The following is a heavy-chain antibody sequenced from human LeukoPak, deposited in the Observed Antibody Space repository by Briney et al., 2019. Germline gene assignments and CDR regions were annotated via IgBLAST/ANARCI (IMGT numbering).Heavy chain of an antibody. CDR2: ISAYNGNT. CDR3: ARHAYGDYLWY. Sequence: ASVKVSCKASGYTFTSYGISWVRQAPGQGLEWIGWISAYNGNTNYAQKLQGRVTMTTDTSTSTAYMELRSLRSDATAVYYCARHAYGDYLWYWGQGTLVTVSS. CDR1: GYTFTSYG. D-gene: IGHD4-17*01. V-gene: IGHV1-18*01. J-gene: IGHJ4*02.